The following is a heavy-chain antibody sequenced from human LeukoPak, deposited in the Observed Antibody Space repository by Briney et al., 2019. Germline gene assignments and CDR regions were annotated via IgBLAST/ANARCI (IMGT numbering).Heavy chain of an antibody. V-gene: IGHV3-23*01. D-gene: IGHD6-19*01. CDR3: AKDQGRSSGWHP. Sequence: GGSLRLSCAASGFTFSNYAMSWVRQAPGKGLEWVSAISGSGGSAYYADSVKGRFTISRDNSKNTLYLQMNSLRAEDTAVYYCAKDQGRSSGWHPWGQGTLVTVSS. CDR2: ISGSGGSA. CDR1: GFTFSNYA. J-gene: IGHJ5*02.